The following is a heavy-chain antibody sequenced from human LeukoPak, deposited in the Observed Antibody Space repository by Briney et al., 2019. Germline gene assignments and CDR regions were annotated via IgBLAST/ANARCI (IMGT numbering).Heavy chain of an antibody. CDR3: AKGYYDSSGYYSEYFQH. J-gene: IGHJ1*01. V-gene: IGHV3-30*18. Sequence: PGGSLRLSCAASGFTFSSYGMHWVRQAPGKGLEWVAVISYDGSNKYYADSVKGRFTISRDNSKNTLYLQMNSLRAEDTAVYYCAKGYYDSSGYYSEYFQHWGQGTLVTVPS. CDR1: GFTFSSYG. D-gene: IGHD3-22*01. CDR2: ISYDGSNK.